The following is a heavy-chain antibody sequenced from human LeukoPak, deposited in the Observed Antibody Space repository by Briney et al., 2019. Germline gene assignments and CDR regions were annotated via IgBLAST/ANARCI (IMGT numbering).Heavy chain of an antibody. CDR3: AKGGRYNLIRFLGPSPGDY. V-gene: IGHV1-8*01. CDR1: GYTFTSYD. CDR2: MNPNSGNT. Sequence: ASVKVSCKASGYTFTSYDINWVRQATGQGLEWMGWMNPNSGNTGYAQKFQGRVTMTRNTSISTAYMELSSLRSEDTAVYYCAKGGRYNLIRFLGPSPGDYWGQGTLVNVSS. D-gene: IGHD3-3*01. J-gene: IGHJ4*02.